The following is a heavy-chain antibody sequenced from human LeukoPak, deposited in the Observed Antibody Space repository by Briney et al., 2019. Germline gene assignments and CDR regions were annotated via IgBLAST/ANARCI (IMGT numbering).Heavy chain of an antibody. CDR2: VYTGGST. CDR1: GFTVSSNY. V-gene: IGHV3-53*01. Sequence: GGSLRLSCAASGFTVSSNYMTWVRQAPGKGLEWVSVVYTGGSTYSADSVKGRFTISRDNSKNTLYLQMNSLSAEDTAVYYCARGLAAAGLYFDYWGQGTLVTVSS. CDR3: ARGLAAAGLYFDY. J-gene: IGHJ4*02. D-gene: IGHD6-13*01.